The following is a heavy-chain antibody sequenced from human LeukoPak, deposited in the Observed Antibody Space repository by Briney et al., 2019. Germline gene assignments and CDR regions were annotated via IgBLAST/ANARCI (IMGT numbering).Heavy chain of an antibody. J-gene: IGHJ5*02. D-gene: IGHD2-15*01. V-gene: IGHV3-23*01. CDR2: ISGSGGST. CDR1: GFSFSGYG. Sequence: GGSLRLSCAASGFSFSGYGMSWVRQAPGKGLEWVSAISGSGGSTYYADSVKGRFTISRDNSKNTLYLQMNSLRAEDTAVYYCARDRTTRYCSGGSCYADWFDPWGQGTLVTVSS. CDR3: ARDRTTRYCSGGSCYADWFDP.